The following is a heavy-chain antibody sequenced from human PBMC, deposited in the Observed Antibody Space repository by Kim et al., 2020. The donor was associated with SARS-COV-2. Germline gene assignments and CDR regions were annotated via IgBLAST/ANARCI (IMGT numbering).Heavy chain of an antibody. Sequence: GNPNYEQKLQGRVTMTTDTSTSTAYMELRSLRSDDTAVYYCARDVRATDYWGQGTLVTVSS. V-gene: IGHV1-18*01. CDR3: ARDVRATDY. CDR2: GNP. D-gene: IGHD5-12*01. J-gene: IGHJ4*02.